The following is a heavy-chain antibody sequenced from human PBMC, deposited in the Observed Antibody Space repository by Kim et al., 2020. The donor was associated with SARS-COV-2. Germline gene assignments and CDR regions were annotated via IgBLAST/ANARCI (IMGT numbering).Heavy chain of an antibody. CDR3: ASDRRIVPAVSIHHYY. Sequence: GGSLSLSCEASGLAFGSYGMHWVRQAPGKGLEWVAVIAYDGSNERYADSVKGRLTISRDKLRNTLHLQMRRLRTEDTAVYYCASDRRIVPAVSIHHYY. CDR2: IAYDGSNE. D-gene: IGHD2-2*01. J-gene: IGHJ6*01. CDR1: GLAFGSYG. V-gene: IGHV3-30*03.